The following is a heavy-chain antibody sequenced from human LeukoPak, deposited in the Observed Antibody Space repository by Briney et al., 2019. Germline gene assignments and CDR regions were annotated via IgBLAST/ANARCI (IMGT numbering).Heavy chain of an antibody. Sequence: WXRXXXXKXXXXVXLISWYGGRTYYADSVKGRFTISRDKSKKSLYMQMNSLRAEDTALYYCAKGGVTAMALFDYWGQGTLVTVSS. D-gene: IGHD5-18*01. CDR2: ISWYGGRT. V-gene: IGHV3-43D*03. CDR3: AKGGVTAMALFDY. J-gene: IGHJ4*02.